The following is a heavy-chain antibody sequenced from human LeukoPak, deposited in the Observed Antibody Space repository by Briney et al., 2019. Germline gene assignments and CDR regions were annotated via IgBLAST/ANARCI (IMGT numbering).Heavy chain of an antibody. J-gene: IGHJ4*02. V-gene: IGHV3-7*01. D-gene: IGHD1-26*01. CDR1: GFTFSNDW. CDR3: ARDLGIDRFDC. Sequence: PEGSLRLSCAASGFTFSNDWMSWVRQARGKGLEWVANIRQDGGENYYMDSVKGRFTVSRDNAKNSLFLQMNSVTADETAVYYCARDLGIDRFDCWGQGTLVTVSS. CDR2: IRQDGGEN.